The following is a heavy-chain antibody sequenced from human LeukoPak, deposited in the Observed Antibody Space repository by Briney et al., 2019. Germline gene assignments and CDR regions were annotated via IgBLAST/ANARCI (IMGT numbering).Heavy chain of an antibody. D-gene: IGHD2-21*02. Sequence: GGSLRLSCAASGFTFSNAWMSWVRQAPGKGPEWVGRIKSKTDGGTTDYAAPVKGRFTISRDDSKNTLYLQMNSLKTEDTAVYYCTTEAVLAYCGGDCYYDYWGQGTLVTVSS. CDR2: IKSKTDGGTT. CDR3: TTEAVLAYCGGDCYYDY. CDR1: GFTFSNAW. J-gene: IGHJ4*02. V-gene: IGHV3-15*01.